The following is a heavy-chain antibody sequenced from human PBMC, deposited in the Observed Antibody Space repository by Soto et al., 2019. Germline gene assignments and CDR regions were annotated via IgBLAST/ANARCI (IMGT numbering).Heavy chain of an antibody. V-gene: IGHV3-30-3*01. CDR1: GFTFRSYA. Sequence: GGSLRLSCAASGFTFRSYAMHLVRQAPGKGLEWVAVISYDGSNKYYADSVKGRFTISRDNSKNTLYLQMNSLRSDDTAVYYCARDGPLSYSSGWYPDAFDIWGQGTMVTVSS. D-gene: IGHD6-19*01. CDR3: ARDGPLSYSSGWYPDAFDI. J-gene: IGHJ3*02. CDR2: ISYDGSNK.